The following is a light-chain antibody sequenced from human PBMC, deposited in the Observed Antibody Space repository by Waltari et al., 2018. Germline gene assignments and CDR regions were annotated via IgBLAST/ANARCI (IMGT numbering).Light chain of an antibody. V-gene: IGKV3-11*01. CDR3: QQRRNWPLT. J-gene: IGKJ4*01. Sequence: IVLTQSPDILSFSPGESATLSCRASQSVGTYLAWYQQRPGQSPRLLIYDASYRATGIPARFSGSGSGTDFTLTISSLQPEDFAVYYCQQRRNWPLTFGGGTRVQI. CDR1: QSVGTY. CDR2: DAS.